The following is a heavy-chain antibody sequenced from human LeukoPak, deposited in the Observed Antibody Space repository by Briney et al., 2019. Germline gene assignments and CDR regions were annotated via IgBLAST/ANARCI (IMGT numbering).Heavy chain of an antibody. CDR1: GGSFSGYY. CDR3: ARHRRDGYNSPIDY. CDR2: IYYSGST. D-gene: IGHD5-24*01. V-gene: IGHV4-34*01. J-gene: IGHJ4*02. Sequence: SETLSLTCAVYGGSFSGYYWSWIRQPPGKGLEWIGSIYYSGSTYYNPSLKSRVTISVDTSKNQFSLKLSSVTAADTAVYYCARHRRDGYNSPIDYWGQGTLVTVSS.